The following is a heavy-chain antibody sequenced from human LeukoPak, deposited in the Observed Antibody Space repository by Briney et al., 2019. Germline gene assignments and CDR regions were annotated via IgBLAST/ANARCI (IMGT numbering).Heavy chain of an antibody. V-gene: IGHV3-15*01. CDR1: GFTLINAW. J-gene: IGHJ4*02. CDR2: IKSKTDGGTT. Sequence: GGSLRLSCAASGFTLINAWMTWVRQAPGKGLERVARIKSKTDGGTTDYAAPVKGRFTTSRDDSKNTLYLQMNSLKTEDTAVYYCTTSLSSGYYIDYWGQGTLVTVSS. CDR3: TTSLSSGYYIDY. D-gene: IGHD3-22*01.